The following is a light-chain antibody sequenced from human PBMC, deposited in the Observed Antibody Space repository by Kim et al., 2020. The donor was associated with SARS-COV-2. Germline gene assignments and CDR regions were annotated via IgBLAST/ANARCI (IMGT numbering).Light chain of an antibody. J-gene: IGLJ2*01. CDR2: DVS. Sequence: GQSITSSCTGTSSDVGGYNYVSCYQQHPGKAPKLMIYDVSNRPSGVSNRFSGSKSGNTASLTISGLQAEDEADYYCSSYTSSSTVVFGGGTQLTVL. CDR3: SSYTSSSTVV. V-gene: IGLV2-14*03. CDR1: SSDVGGYNY.